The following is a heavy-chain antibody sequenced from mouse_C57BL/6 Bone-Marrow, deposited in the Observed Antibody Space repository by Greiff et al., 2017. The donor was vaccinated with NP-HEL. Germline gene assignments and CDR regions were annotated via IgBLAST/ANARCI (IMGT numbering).Heavy chain of an antibody. J-gene: IGHJ4*01. CDR2: IDPSDSYT. V-gene: IGHV1-59*01. D-gene: IGHD4-1*01. CDR3: AREGNWFYAMDY. CDR1: GYTFTSYW. Sequence: QVQLQQPGAELVRPGTSVKLSCKASGYTFTSYWMHWVKQRPGQGLEWIGVIDPSDSYTNYNQKFKGKATLTVDTSSSTAYMQLSSLTSEDSAVDYGAREGNWFYAMDYWGQGTSVTVSS.